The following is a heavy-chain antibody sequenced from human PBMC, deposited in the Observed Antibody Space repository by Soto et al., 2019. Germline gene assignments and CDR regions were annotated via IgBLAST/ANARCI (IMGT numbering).Heavy chain of an antibody. J-gene: IGHJ4*02. D-gene: IGHD6-13*01. Sequence: SETLSLTCAVYGGSFTGYYWSWIRQPPGMGLEWVGETNQSGNTDYNPSLKCRVVISVDTSKNQLSLNLSSVTAADTAMYYCARHHVRGRTIAGAAEFWGQGTLVTVSS. CDR2: TNQSGNT. CDR1: GGSFTGYY. V-gene: IGHV4-34*01. CDR3: ARHHVRGRTIAGAAEF.